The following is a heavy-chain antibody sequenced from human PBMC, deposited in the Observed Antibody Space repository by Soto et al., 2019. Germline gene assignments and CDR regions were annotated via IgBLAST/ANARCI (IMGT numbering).Heavy chain of an antibody. V-gene: IGHV3-7*03. Sequence: GGSLILSCGACGFAFGSYWMGWVRQAPVKGLEWVAYINQGGSETYYVDSVRGRFTVSRDNARNSLDLQMNSLRADDTAVYYCARGSLYSSVWLNWFDPWGRGTLVTVSS. J-gene: IGHJ5*02. CDR1: GFAFGSYW. CDR2: INQGGSET. D-gene: IGHD6-19*01. CDR3: ARGSLYSSVWLNWFDP.